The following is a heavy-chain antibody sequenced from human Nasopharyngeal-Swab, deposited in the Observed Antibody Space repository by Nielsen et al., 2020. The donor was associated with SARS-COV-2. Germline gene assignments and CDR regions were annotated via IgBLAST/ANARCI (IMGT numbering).Heavy chain of an antibody. CDR2: ISSSSSPI. V-gene: IGHV3-48*01. CDR1: GFIFSTYN. CDR3: ARDNFWSGYNYYYYMDV. D-gene: IGHD3-3*01. Sequence: GESMKISWAASGFIFSTYNMNWVRQAPGKGLEWVSNISSSSSPIYYADSVKGRFTISRDNAKNSLYLQMNSLRAEDTAVYYCARDNFWSGYNYYYYMDVWGKGTTVTVSS. J-gene: IGHJ6*03.